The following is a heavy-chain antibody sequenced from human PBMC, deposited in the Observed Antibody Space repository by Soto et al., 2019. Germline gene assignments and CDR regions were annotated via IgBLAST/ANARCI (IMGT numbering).Heavy chain of an antibody. V-gene: IGHV3-33*01. J-gene: IGHJ3*02. CDR3: TRDPLIAVAAYDAFDI. CDR1: GFTFSSYG. D-gene: IGHD6-19*01. CDR2: IWDDGSNK. Sequence: QVQLVESGGGVVQRGGSLRLSCAASGFTFSSYGMHWVRQAPGKGLEWVAVIWDDGSNKYYADSVKGRYTISRDDSKNAVYLKMNSLGAEATAVYYCTRDPLIAVAAYDAFDIWGQGTSVTVSS.